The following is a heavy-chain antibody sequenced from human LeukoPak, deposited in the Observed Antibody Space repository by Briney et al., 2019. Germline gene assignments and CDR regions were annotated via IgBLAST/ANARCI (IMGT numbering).Heavy chain of an antibody. D-gene: IGHD2-15*01. V-gene: IGHV4-30-4*01. CDR1: GGSISSGDYY. CDR3: AREWYCSGGSCPDDAFDI. Sequence: SETLSLTCTVSGGSISSGDYYWSWIRQPPGKGLEWIGYIYYSGSTYYNPSLKSRVTISVDTSKNQFSLKLSSVTAADTAVYYCAREWYCSGGSCPDDAFDIWGQGTMVTVSS. J-gene: IGHJ3*02. CDR2: IYYSGST.